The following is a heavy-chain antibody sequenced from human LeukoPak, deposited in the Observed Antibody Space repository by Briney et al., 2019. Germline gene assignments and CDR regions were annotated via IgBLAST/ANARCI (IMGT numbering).Heavy chain of an antibody. D-gene: IGHD2/OR15-2a*01. CDR2: ISGSGENT. CDR3: AKTSDYYFSFDY. CDR1: GFTFSSYA. V-gene: IGHV3-23*01. Sequence: GGSLRLSCAASGFTFSSYAMSWVRQAPGKGLQWVSAISGSGENTYYADSVKGRFTISRDNFKNTLYLQMNSLRAEDTAVYYCAKTSDYYFSFDYWGQGTLVTVSS. J-gene: IGHJ4*02.